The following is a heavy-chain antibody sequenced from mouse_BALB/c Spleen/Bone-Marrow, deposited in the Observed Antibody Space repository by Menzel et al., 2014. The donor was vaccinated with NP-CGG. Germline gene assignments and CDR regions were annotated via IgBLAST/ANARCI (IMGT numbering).Heavy chain of an antibody. J-gene: IGHJ2*01. CDR1: GFTFSSFG. CDR2: ISSGSSTI. D-gene: IGHD1-1*01. V-gene: IGHV5-17*02. CDR3: ARSGSSSGSFDY. Sequence: EVQRVESGGGLVQPGGSRKLSCAASGFTFSSFGMHWVRQAPEKGLEWAAYISSGSSTIYYADTVMGRFTISRDNPKNTLFLQMTSLRSEDTAMYYCARSGSSSGSFDYWGQGTTLTVSS.